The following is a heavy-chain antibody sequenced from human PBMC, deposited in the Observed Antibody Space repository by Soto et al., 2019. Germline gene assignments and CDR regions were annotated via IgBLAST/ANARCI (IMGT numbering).Heavy chain of an antibody. CDR2: IYYSGST. D-gene: IGHD1-26*01. J-gene: IGHJ5*02. CDR3: ATQEVGGSYVYXFDP. Sequence: PSETLSLTCTVSGGSISSSSYYWDWIRQPPGKGLEWIGSIYYSGSTYYNPSLKSRVTISVDTSKNQFSLKLSSVTAADTAVYYCATQEVGGSYVYXFDPWRHGTLVTV. V-gene: IGHV4-39*01. CDR1: GGSISSSSYY.